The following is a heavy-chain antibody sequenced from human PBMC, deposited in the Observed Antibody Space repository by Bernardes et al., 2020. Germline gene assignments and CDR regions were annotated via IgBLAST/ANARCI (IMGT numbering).Heavy chain of an antibody. V-gene: IGHV1-69*13. J-gene: IGHJ5*02. CDR1: GGTFSSYA. CDR2: IIPIFGTA. Sequence: SVKVSCKASGGTFSSYAISWVRQAPGQGLEWMGGIIPIFGTANYAQKFQGRVTITADESTSTAYMELSSLRSEDTAVYYCARDQGYYDSSGRVSWFDPWGQGTLVTVSS. D-gene: IGHD3-22*01. CDR3: ARDQGYYDSSGRVSWFDP.